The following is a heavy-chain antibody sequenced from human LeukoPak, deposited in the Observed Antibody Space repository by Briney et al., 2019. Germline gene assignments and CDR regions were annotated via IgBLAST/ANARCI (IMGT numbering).Heavy chain of an antibody. J-gene: IGHJ5*02. V-gene: IGHV4-61*02. CDR1: GGSISSGSYY. CDR3: ARAQAYCGGDCYDWFDP. CDR2: IYTSGST. D-gene: IGHD2-21*01. Sequence: SETLSLTCTVSGGSISSGSYYWSWIRQPAGKGLEWIGRIYTSGSTNYNPSLKSRVTISVDTSKNQFSLKLSSVTAADTAVYYCARAQAYCGGDCYDWFDPWGQGTLVTVSS.